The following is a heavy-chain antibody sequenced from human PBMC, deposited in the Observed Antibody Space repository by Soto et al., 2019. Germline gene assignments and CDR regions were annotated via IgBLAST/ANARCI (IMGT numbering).Heavy chain of an antibody. Sequence: QVQLVQSGAEVKKPGASVKVSCKASGYTFTSYGISWVRQAPGQGLEWMGWISAYNGNTNYAQKLQGRVTMTTDTSTSTAYMELRSLRSDDTDVYYCASSLYYYGSGSYVDYWGQGTLVTVSS. CDR2: ISAYNGNT. D-gene: IGHD3-10*01. V-gene: IGHV1-18*01. J-gene: IGHJ4*02. CDR1: GYTFTSYG. CDR3: ASSLYYYGSGSYVDY.